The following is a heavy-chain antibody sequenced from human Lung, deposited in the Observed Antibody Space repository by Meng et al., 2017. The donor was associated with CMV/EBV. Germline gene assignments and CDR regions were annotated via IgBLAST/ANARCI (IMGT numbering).Heavy chain of an antibody. D-gene: IGHD2-15*01. Sequence: SXXVSXKASGYTFTGYYMHWVRQAPGQGLEWMGWINPNSGGTNYAQKFQGRVTMTRDTSISTAYMELSRLRSDDTAVYYCARAEVDCSGGSCYNNWGQGTLVTVSS. V-gene: IGHV1-2*02. CDR1: GYTFTGYY. J-gene: IGHJ4*02. CDR2: INPNSGGT. CDR3: ARAEVDCSGGSCYNN.